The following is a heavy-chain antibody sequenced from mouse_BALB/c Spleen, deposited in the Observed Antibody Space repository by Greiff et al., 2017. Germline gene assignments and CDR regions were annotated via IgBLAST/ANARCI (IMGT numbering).Heavy chain of an antibody. V-gene: IGHV3-2*02. CDR1: GYSITSDYA. Sequence: EVQLQESGPGLVKPSQSLSLTCTVTGYSITSDYAWNWIRQFPGNTLEWMGYISYSGSTSYNPSLKSRISITRDTSKNQFFLQLNSVTTEDTATYYCARGGYGSSYYFDYWGQGTTLTVSS. J-gene: IGHJ2*01. D-gene: IGHD1-1*01. CDR3: ARGGYGSSYYFDY. CDR2: ISYSGST.